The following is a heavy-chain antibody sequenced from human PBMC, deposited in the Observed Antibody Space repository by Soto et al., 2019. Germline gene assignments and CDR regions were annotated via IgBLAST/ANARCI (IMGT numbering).Heavy chain of an antibody. D-gene: IGHD3-22*01. J-gene: IGHJ4*02. CDR2: IYYTGGT. CDR1: GGSFITGAYD. CDR3: ARVENHYDSSSYSPSFEY. Sequence: PSETLSLTCTASGGSFITGAYDWSWIRQPPGKGREWIAYIYYTGGTFYNPSLKSRVTLSVDPSKNQFSLKLNSVTAADTAVYYCARVENHYDSSSYSPSFEYWGQGILVTVSS. V-gene: IGHV4-30-4*01.